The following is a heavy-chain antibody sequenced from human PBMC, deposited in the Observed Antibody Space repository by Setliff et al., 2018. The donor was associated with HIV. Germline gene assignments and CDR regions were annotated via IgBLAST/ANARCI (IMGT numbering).Heavy chain of an antibody. CDR2: ISSDGRRR. CDR3: ATVFEV. Sequence: GESLKISCAASGFTFSTSWMHWVRQVPGKELVWVSRISSDGRRRDYADSVKGRFTISRDNAKNTLFLQMNSLRAEDTAVYYCATVFEVWGQGTMVTVSS. J-gene: IGHJ3*01. V-gene: IGHV3-74*01. CDR1: GFTFSTSW.